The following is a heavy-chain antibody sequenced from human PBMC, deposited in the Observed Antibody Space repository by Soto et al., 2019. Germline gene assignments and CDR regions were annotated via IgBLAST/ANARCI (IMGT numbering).Heavy chain of an antibody. D-gene: IGHD6-13*01. CDR3: VRRAAVVGLDY. J-gene: IGHJ4*02. CDR1: GVPFSDYW. V-gene: IGHV3-7*01. Sequence: GGSLRLSCTASGVPFSDYWMTWVRQDPGKGLEWVASIKKDGSEQSFVDSVKGRFTISRDNAKNSLSLHMSSLRDEDTAVYYCVRRAAVVGLDYWGQGTLVTVSS. CDR2: IKKDGSEQ.